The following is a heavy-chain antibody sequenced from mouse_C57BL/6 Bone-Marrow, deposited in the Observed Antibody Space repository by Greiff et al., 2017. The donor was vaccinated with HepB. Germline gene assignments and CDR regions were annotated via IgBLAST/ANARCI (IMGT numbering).Heavy chain of an antibody. CDR1: GFTFSDYY. J-gene: IGHJ4*01. CDR3: ARGYYGSSPYYYAMDY. CDR2: ISNGGGST. V-gene: IGHV5-12*01. D-gene: IGHD1-1*01. Sequence: EVKLVESGGGLVQPGGSLKLSCAASGFTFSDYYMYWVRQTPEKRLEWVAYISNGGGSTYYPDTVKGRFTISRDNAKNTLYLQMSRLKSEDTAMYYCARGYYGSSPYYYAMDYWGQGTSVTVSS.